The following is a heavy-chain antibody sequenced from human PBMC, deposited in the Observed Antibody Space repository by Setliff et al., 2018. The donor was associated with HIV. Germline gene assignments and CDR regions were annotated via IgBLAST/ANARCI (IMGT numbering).Heavy chain of an antibody. J-gene: IGHJ5*01. CDR3: VRHVWSDDFLVPGWFDS. D-gene: IGHD3-3*01. V-gene: IGHV4-30-4*08. Sequence: SETLSLTCTVSGGSISSDDYYWNWIRQPPGKGLEWIGYITYSGSAYYNPSLKSRVTVSVDTSRIQFSLKLTSVTAADTAVYKCVRHVWSDDFLVPGWFDSWSQGTLVTVS. CDR1: GGSISSDDYY. CDR2: ITYSGSA.